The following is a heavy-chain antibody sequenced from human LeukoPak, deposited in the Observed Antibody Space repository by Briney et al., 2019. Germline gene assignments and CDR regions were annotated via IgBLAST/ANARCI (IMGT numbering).Heavy chain of an antibody. V-gene: IGHV3-23*01. D-gene: IGHD2-15*01. CDR1: GFTYSNFA. CDR2: ISGSGGST. J-gene: IGHJ4*02. Sequence: GGSLRLSCAASGFTYSNFAMSWVRQAPGKGLAWVSSISGSGGSTYYADSVKGRFIISRDNSKNTLYLQMNSLRAEDTAVYYCAKDLLPYCSGGSCSSFDYWGQGTLVTVSS. CDR3: AKDLLPYCSGGSCSSFDY.